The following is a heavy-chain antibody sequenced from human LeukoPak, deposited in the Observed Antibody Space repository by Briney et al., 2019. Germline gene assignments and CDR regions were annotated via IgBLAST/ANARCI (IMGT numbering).Heavy chain of an antibody. V-gene: IGHV5-51*01. J-gene: IGHJ6*02. CDR1: GYSFTSYW. CDR2: IYPGDSDT. Sequence: GESLKISCKGSGYSFTSYWIGWVRQMPGKGLEWMGIIYPGDSDTGYSPSFQGQVTISADKSISTAYLQWSSLKASDTAMYYCARRDGYCSSISWYADYYYGMDVWGQGTTVTVSS. CDR3: ARRDGYCSSISWYADYYYGMDV. D-gene: IGHD2-2*01.